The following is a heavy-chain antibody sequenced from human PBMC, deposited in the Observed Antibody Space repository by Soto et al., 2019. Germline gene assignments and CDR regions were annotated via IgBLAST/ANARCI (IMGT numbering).Heavy chain of an antibody. CDR1: GFTFSSYA. CDR3: ARDRGDYGDYVDYYCGMDV. CDR2: ISYDGSNK. J-gene: IGHJ6*02. D-gene: IGHD4-17*01. Sequence: QVQLVESGGGVVHPGRSLRLSCAASGFTFSSYAMHSVRQAPGKGLECVAVISYDGSNKYYADSVKGLFTISRDNSKNTLCLQMNSLIAEDNAVYYCARDRGDYGDYVDYYCGMDVWGQGTTVTVAS. V-gene: IGHV3-30-3*01.